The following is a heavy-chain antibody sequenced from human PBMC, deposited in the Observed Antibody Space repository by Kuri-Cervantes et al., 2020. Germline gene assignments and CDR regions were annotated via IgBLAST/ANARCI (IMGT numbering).Heavy chain of an antibody. Sequence: GGSLRLSCAASGFTFSGYSMIWVRQAPGKGLEWVSAISGSGGSTYYADSVKGRFTISRDNSKNTLYLQMNSLRAEDTAVYYCARGPAAAKAYYYMDVWGKGTTVTVSS. D-gene: IGHD2-2*01. J-gene: IGHJ6*03. CDR2: ISGSGGST. CDR1: GFTFSGYS. V-gene: IGHV3-23*01. CDR3: ARGPAAAKAYYYMDV.